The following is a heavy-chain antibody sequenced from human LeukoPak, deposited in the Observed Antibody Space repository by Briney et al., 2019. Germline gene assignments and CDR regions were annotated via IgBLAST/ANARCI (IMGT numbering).Heavy chain of an antibody. V-gene: IGHV4-39*07. D-gene: IGHD3-10*01. CDR1: GGSISSSSYY. Sequence: SETLSLTCTVSGGSISSSSYYWGWIRQPPGKGLEWIGSIYYSGSTYYNPSLKSRVTISVDTSKNQFSLKLSSVTAADTAVYYCARVVTYYYGSGTDYWGQGTLVTVSS. CDR2: IYYSGST. J-gene: IGHJ4*02. CDR3: ARVVTYYYGSGTDY.